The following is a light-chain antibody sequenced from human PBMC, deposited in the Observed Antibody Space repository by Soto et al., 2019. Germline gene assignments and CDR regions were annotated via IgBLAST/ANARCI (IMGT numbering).Light chain of an antibody. CDR1: SSDVGGYNY. J-gene: IGLJ6*01. Sequence: QSALTQPRSVSGSPGQSVTISCTGTSSDVGGYNYVSWYQQHPGKAPKLMIYDVSKRPSGVSNRFSGSKSGNTASLTISGLQSEDEADYYCTSYTPTGALVFGSGTQLTVL. CDR3: TSYTPTGALV. V-gene: IGLV2-11*01. CDR2: DVS.